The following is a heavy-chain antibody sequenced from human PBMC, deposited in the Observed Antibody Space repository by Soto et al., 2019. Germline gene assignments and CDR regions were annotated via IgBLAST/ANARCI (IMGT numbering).Heavy chain of an antibody. Sequence: SETLSLTCTVSGGSISSSSYYWGWIRQPPGKGLEWMGSIYYSGSTYYNPSLKSRVTISVDTSKNQFSLKLSSVTAADTAVYYCARGTSLHSWFDPWGQGTLVTVSS. V-gene: IGHV4-39*01. CDR3: ARGTSLHSWFDP. CDR1: GGSISSSSYY. CDR2: IYYSGST. J-gene: IGHJ5*02.